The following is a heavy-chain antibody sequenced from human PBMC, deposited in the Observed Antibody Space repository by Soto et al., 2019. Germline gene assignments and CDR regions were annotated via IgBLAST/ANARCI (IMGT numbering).Heavy chain of an antibody. CDR2: ISGSGGST. CDR3: AKAPGRDGYNYYYYYGMDV. D-gene: IGHD3-10*01. V-gene: IGHV3-23*01. J-gene: IGHJ6*02. CDR1: GFTFSSYA. Sequence: GGSLRLSCAASGFTFSSYAMSWVRQAPGKGLEWVSAISGSGGSTYYADSVKGRFTISRDNSKNTLYLQMNSLRAEDTAVYYCAKAPGRDGYNYYYYYGMDVWGQGTTVTAP.